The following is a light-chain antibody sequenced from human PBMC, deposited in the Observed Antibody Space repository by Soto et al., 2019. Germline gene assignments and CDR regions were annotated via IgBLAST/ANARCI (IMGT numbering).Light chain of an antibody. CDR1: SSNIGSNY. V-gene: IGLV1-47*01. CDR2: RNN. CDR3: AAWDDGLRGV. Sequence: QSVLTQPPSASGTPGQRVTISCSGSSSNIGSNYVYWYQQLPGTAPKLLINRNNQRPSGVPDRFSGSKSGTSASLAISGLRSEDEADYYCAAWDDGLRGVFGTGTKVTVL. J-gene: IGLJ1*01.